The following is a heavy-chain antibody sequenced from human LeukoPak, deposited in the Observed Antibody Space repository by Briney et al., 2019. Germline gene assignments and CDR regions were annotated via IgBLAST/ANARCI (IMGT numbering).Heavy chain of an antibody. V-gene: IGHV4-39*07. CDR2: FYYSGST. CDR3: ARDGRLDCSSTSCSETDDYYYYGMDV. Sequence: KASETLSLTCTVSGGPISNSYYYWGWIRQSPGKGLEWIGSFYYSGSTFDNPSLKSRVTISVDTSKNQFSLKLSSVTAADTAVYYCARDGRLDCSSTSCSETDDYYYYGMDVWGQGTTVTVSS. J-gene: IGHJ6*02. D-gene: IGHD2-2*01. CDR1: GGPISNSYYY.